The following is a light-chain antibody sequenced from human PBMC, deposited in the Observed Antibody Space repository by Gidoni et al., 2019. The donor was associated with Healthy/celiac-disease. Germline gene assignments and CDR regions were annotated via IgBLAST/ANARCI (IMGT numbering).Light chain of an antibody. CDR1: NIGSKS. CDR2: YAS. CDR3: QVWDSSSDPP. J-gene: IGLJ2*01. Sequence: SYVLTQPPSVSVAPGKTARITCGGNNIGSKSVHWYQQKPGQAPVLVIYYASDRPSGIPERFSGSNSGNTATLTISRVEAGDEADYYCQVWDSSSDPPFGGGTKLTVL. V-gene: IGLV3-21*04.